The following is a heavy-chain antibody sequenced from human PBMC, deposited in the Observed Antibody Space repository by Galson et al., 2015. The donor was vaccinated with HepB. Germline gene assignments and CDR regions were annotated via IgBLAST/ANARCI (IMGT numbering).Heavy chain of an antibody. V-gene: IGHV1-69*13. J-gene: IGHJ4*02. CDR1: GGTFSSYA. CDR2: IIPILGTA. D-gene: IGHD3-22*01. CDR3: ARSTHTYYYDSSGYYPCDY. Sequence: SVKVSCKASGGTFSSYAISWVRQAPGQGLEWMGGIIPILGTANYAQKFQGRVTITADESTSTAYMELSSLRSEDTAVYYCARSTHTYYYDSSGYYPCDYWGQGTLVTVSS.